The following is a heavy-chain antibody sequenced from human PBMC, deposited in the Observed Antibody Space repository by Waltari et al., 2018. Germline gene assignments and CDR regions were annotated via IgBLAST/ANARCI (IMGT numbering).Heavy chain of an antibody. J-gene: IGHJ5*02. V-gene: IGHV3-23*01. CDR3: AKDRPTDSSSWYGDNWFDP. D-gene: IGHD6-13*01. Sequence: EWVAAISDSVGSTYYADSVKGRCTISRDNSKNTLYLKMNSLRAEHTSLYYCAKDRPTDSSSWYGDNWFDPWGQGT. CDR2: ISDSVGST.